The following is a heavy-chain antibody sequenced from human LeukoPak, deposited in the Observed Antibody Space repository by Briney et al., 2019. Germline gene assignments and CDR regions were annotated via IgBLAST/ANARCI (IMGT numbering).Heavy chain of an antibody. CDR2: ISAYNGDT. D-gene: IGHD3-22*01. CDR3: ARDFSNTSGFKVVVDF. J-gene: IGHJ4*02. V-gene: IGHV1-18*01. CDR1: GYTFTNYG. Sequence: GASVKVSCKASGYTFTNYGITWVRQAPGQGLELMRWISAYNGDTKYTQKVQGRLIMTTDASTSTAYMELRSLTSDDTAVYYCARDFSNTSGFKVVVDFWGQGTLVTVSS.